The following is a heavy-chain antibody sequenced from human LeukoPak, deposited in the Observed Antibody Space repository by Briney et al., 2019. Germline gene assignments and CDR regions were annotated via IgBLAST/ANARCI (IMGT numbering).Heavy chain of an antibody. V-gene: IGHV3-11*04. J-gene: IGHJ3*02. D-gene: IGHD2-15*01. CDR2: ISSSGSTI. Sequence: GGSLRLSCAASGFTFSDYYMSWIRQAPGKGLEWVSYISSSGSTIYYADSVKGRFTISRDNAKNSLYLQMNSLRAEDTAVYYCASPSPEDPPDAFDIWGQGTMVTVSS. CDR3: ASPSPEDPPDAFDI. CDR1: GFTFSDYY.